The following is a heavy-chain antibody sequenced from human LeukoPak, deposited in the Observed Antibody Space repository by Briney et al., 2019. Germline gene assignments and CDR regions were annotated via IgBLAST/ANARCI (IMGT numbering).Heavy chain of an antibody. CDR2: T. V-gene: IGHV1-46*01. J-gene: IGHJ4*02. Sequence: TSYAQKFQGRVTMTRDTSTSTVHMELSSLRYEDTAVYYCARDSYDDYYFDYWGQGTLVTVSS. D-gene: IGHD4-17*01. CDR3: ARDSYDDYYFDY.